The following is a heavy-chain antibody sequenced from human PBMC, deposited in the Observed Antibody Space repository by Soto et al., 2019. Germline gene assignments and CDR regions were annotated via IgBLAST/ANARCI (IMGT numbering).Heavy chain of an antibody. D-gene: IGHD6-19*01. CDR3: ARPFDTSGWYDY. V-gene: IGHV5-51*01. CDR2: IYPYDSDT. Sequence: GGSLKISCKGAWYRFSSYLVGWGRPMPGKGPELMGVIYPYDSDTRYSPPFPSQVTISADKSISTAYLQWSSLKASDTAMYYCARPFDTSGWYDYWGQGTLVTVSS. CDR1: WYRFSSYL. J-gene: IGHJ4*02.